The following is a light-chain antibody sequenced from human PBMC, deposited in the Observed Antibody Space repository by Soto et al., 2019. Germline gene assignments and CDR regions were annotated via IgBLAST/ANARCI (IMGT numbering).Light chain of an antibody. CDR2: DVS. V-gene: IGLV2-14*01. Sequence: QSALTQPASVSGSPGQSITISCTGTSSDVGGYNYVSWYQQHPGKAPKLMIYDVSNRPSGVSNRFSGSKSGNTASLTISGIQAEDEADYYCSSYTSSSTLRVFGGGTKVTVL. J-gene: IGLJ2*01. CDR3: SSYTSSSTLRV. CDR1: SSDVGGYNY.